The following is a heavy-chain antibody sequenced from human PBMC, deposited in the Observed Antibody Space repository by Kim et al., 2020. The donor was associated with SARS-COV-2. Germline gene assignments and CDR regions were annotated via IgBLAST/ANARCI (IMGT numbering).Heavy chain of an antibody. Sequence: ASVKVSCKASGYTFTSYGISWVRQAPGQGLEWMGWISAYNGNTNYAQKLQGRVTMTTDTSTSTAYMELMSLRSDDTAVYYCARDPGPGIAAAGTRYSYYYYGMDVWGQGTTVTVSS. CDR1: GYTFTSYG. D-gene: IGHD6-13*01. J-gene: IGHJ6*02. CDR2: ISAYNGNT. CDR3: ARDPGPGIAAAGTRYSYYYYGMDV. V-gene: IGHV1-18*04.